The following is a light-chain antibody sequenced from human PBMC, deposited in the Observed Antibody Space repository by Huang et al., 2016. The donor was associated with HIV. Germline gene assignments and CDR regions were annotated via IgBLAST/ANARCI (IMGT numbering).Light chain of an antibody. CDR2: CAS. Sequence: DIVMTQSPDSLTVSLGERATINCKSSQDLLFNANNKSFLAWYQQRPRQPPKLLIYCASTRASDVPDRFSGSGSGTDFTLTINSLQAEDMAVYFCQQYYTNYYTFGQGTKLEIQ. CDR3: QQYYTNYYT. V-gene: IGKV4-1*01. CDR1: QDLLFNANNKSF. J-gene: IGKJ2*01.